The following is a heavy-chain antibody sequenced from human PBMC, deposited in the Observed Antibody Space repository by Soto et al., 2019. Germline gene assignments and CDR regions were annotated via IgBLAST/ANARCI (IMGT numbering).Heavy chain of an antibody. D-gene: IGHD5-18*01. CDR2: TYYRSKWYN. CDR3: ARVLSGYSYGYFDYGMDV. CDR1: GDSFSSNSAA. V-gene: IGHV6-1*01. J-gene: IGHJ6*02. Sequence: SQTLSLTCAISGDSFSSNSAAWNWIRQCPSRGLEWLGRTYYRSKWYNDYAVSVKSRITINPDTSKNQFSLQLNSVTPEDTAVYYCARVLSGYSYGYFDYGMDVWGQGTTVTVSS.